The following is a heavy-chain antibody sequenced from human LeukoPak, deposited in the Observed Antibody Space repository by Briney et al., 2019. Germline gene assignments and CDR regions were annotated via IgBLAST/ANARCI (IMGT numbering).Heavy chain of an antibody. J-gene: IGHJ4*02. CDR2: IIPSDGFT. Sequence: GASVKVSCKASGYTFSSYYVHWVRQAPGQGLEWMGMIIPSDGFTSYAQKFQGRVTMTRDMSTSTVYMELSSLRSDDTAVYYCARAGTRLFGVLIPLSFDYWGQGTPVTVSS. CDR1: GYTFSSYY. V-gene: IGHV1-46*01. D-gene: IGHD3-3*01. CDR3: ARAGTRLFGVLIPLSFDY.